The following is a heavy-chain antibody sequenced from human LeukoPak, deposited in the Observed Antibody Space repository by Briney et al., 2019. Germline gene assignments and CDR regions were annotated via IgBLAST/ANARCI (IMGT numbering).Heavy chain of an antibody. Sequence: AGGSLRLSCATSGFTFSRDWMSWVRQAPGKGLEWVANIKQDGSEKYYVDSEKGRFTISRDNAKNSLYLQMNSLRAEDTAVYYCARDRSSGWYHNFDYWGQGTLVTVSS. CDR3: ARDRSSGWYHNFDY. J-gene: IGHJ4*02. V-gene: IGHV3-7*01. CDR1: GFTFSRDW. CDR2: IKQDGSEK. D-gene: IGHD6-19*01.